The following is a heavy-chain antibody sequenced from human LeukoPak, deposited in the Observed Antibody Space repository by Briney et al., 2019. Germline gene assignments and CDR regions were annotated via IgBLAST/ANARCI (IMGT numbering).Heavy chain of an antibody. CDR2: ISAYNGNT. J-gene: IGHJ1*01. Sequence: ASVTVSCTASGYTFTSYGISWVRQAPGQGLEWMGWISAYNGNTNYAQKLQGRVTMTTDTPTSTAYMELRSLRSDDTAVYYCARAYHDFWSGYSAGSEYFQHWGQGTLVTVSS. D-gene: IGHD3-3*01. V-gene: IGHV1-18*01. CDR3: ARAYHDFWSGYSAGSEYFQH. CDR1: GYTFTSYG.